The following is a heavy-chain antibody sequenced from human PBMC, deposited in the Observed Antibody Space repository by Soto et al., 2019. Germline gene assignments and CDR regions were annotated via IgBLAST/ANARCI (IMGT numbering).Heavy chain of an antibody. CDR3: VREGATGLFDY. Sequence: EVQLVESGGGLVQPGGSLRLSCAASGFTFSSYWMHWVRQAPGKGLVWVSRINSDGSSTSYADSVKGRFTISRDNATNTLYLQMTSLRAEDTAVYYCVREGATGLFDYWGQGTLVTVSS. D-gene: IGHD3-10*01. CDR1: GFTFSSYW. J-gene: IGHJ4*02. CDR2: INSDGSST. V-gene: IGHV3-74*01.